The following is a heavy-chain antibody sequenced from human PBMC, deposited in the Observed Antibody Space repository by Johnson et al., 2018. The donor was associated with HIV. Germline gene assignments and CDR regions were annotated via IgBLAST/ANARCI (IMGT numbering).Heavy chain of an antibody. CDR1: GFTFGDYA. J-gene: IGHJ3*02. V-gene: IGHV3-49*04. Sequence: VQLVESGGGLVQPGRSLRLSCTASGFTFGDYAMSWVRQAPGKGLEWVGFIRSKAYGGTTEYAASVKVRFTISRDDSKSIAYLQMNSLKTEDTAVYQCAKDSAAAGRGEALDIWGQGTMVTVSS. CDR2: IRSKAYGGTT. CDR3: AKDSAAAGRGEALDI. D-gene: IGHD6-13*01.